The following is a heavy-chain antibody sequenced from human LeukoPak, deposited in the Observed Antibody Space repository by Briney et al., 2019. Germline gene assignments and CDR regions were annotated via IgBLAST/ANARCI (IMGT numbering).Heavy chain of an antibody. CDR3: ARGVPGNYFDY. J-gene: IGHJ4*02. Sequence: GSLRPSCAASGFTFSSYGMHWVRQAPGKGLEWIGEINHSGSTNYNPSLKSRVTISVDTSKNQFSLKLSSVTAADTAVYYCARGVPGNYFDYWGQGTLVTVSS. V-gene: IGHV4-34*01. CDR2: INHSGST. CDR1: GFTFSSYG. D-gene: IGHD3-10*01.